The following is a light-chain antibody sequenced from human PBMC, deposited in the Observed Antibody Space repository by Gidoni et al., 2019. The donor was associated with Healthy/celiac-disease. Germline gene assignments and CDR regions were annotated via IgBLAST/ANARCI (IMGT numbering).Light chain of an antibody. Sequence: DIVLTQSPGTLSLSPGERATPSCMASQSVSSSYLAWYQQKPGQAPRLLIYGASSRATGIPDRFSGSGSGTDFTLTISRLEPEDFAVYYCQQEGTFXQXTKVEIK. CDR1: QSVSSSY. CDR3: QQEGT. CDR2: GAS. J-gene: IGKJ1*01. V-gene: IGKV3-20*01.